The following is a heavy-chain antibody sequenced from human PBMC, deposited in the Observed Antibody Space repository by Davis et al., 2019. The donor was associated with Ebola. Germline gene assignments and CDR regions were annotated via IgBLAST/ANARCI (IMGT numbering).Heavy chain of an antibody. J-gene: IGHJ3*02. CDR3: ARPRGLSYSRLLPDAFDI. CDR1: EFTFSSYA. Sequence: PGGSLRLSCAASEFTFSSYAMSWVRQAPGKGLEWVSAISDSGGSTYYADSVKGRFTISRDNSKNTLYLQMNSLRAEDTAVYYCARPRGLSYSRLLPDAFDIWGQGTMVTVSS. D-gene: IGHD6-13*01. CDR2: ISDSGGST. V-gene: IGHV3-23*01.